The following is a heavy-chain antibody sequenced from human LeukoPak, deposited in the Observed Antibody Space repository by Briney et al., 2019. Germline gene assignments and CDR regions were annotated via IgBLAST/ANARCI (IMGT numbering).Heavy chain of an antibody. J-gene: IGHJ4*02. CDR2: IRNKANSYTT. Sequence: GSLRLSCAASGFTFSDYYMDWVRQAPGKGLEWVGRIRNKANSYTTEYAASVKGRFTISRDDSKNSLYLQMNSLKTEDTAVYYCTRVANGIDYWGQGTLVTVSS. V-gene: IGHV3-72*01. CDR1: GFTFSDYY. CDR3: TRVANGIDY.